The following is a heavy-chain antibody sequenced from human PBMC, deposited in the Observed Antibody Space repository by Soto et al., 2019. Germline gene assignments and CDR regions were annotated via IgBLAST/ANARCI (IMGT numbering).Heavy chain of an antibody. CDR1: GGSFKSYY. CDR2: IHTSEST. D-gene: IGHD2-15*01. Sequence: QVQLLESGPGLVKPSETLSLTCSVSGGSFKSYYWSWVRQPPGKGLEWIGYIHTSESTNYNPSLKARVTTSGAPVKRPLSLRLASVTSADTPVYFCASQGGGHDFVDARPYYLDVWGNGATVTVSS. J-gene: IGHJ6*03. V-gene: IGHV4-59*01. CDR3: ASQGGGHDFVDARPYYLDV.